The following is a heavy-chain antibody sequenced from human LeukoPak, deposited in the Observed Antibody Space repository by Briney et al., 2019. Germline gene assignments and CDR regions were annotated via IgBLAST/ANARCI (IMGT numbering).Heavy chain of an antibody. CDR3: ARGGPIDIGLEEYYYYYYYMDV. D-gene: IGHD3-16*01. CDR1: GGSISSGSYY. CDR2: IYTSGST. V-gene: IGHV4-61*02. J-gene: IGHJ6*03. Sequence: ASQTLSLTCTVSGGSISSGSYYWSWIRQPAGKGLEWIGRIYTSGSTNYNPSLKSRFTTSVDTYKNQFSLKLSYVTDADTAVYYCARGGPIDIGLEEYYYYYYYMDVWGKGTTVTVSS.